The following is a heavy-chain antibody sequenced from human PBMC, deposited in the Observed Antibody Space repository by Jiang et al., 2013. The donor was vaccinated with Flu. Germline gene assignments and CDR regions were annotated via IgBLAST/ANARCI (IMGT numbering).Heavy chain of an antibody. CDR1: GGSISSSNW. V-gene: IGHV4-4*02. J-gene: IGHJ2*01. D-gene: IGHD3-3*01. CDR3: ARAGRFLEWLLGYFDL. Sequence: GPGLVKPSGTLSLTCAVSGGSISSSNWWSWVRQPPGKGLEWIGEIYHSGSTNYNPSLKSRVTISVDKSKNQFSLKLSSVTAADTAVYYCARAGRFLEWLLGYFDLWGRGTLVTVSS. CDR2: IYHSGST.